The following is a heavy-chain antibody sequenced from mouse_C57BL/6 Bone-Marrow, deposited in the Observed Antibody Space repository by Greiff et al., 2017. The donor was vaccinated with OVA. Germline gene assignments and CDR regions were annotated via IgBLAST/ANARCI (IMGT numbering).Heavy chain of an antibody. V-gene: IGHV5-9-1*02. CDR1: GFTFSSYA. CDR2: ISSGGDYI. D-gene: IGHD1-1*01. J-gene: IGHJ3*01. Sequence: EVQGVESGEGLVKPGGSLKLSCAASGFTFSSYAMSWVRQTPEKRLEWVAYISSGGDYIYYADTVKGRFTISRDNARNTLYLQMSSLKSEDTATYYCCHYGSSYVTYWGQGTLVTVSA. CDR3: CHYGSSYVTY.